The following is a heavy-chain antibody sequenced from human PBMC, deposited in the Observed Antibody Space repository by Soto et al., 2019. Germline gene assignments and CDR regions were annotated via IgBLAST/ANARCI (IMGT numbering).Heavy chain of an antibody. V-gene: IGHV4-59*01. Sequence: SETLSLTCTVPGGSIRRYYWSWSRQPPGKGLEWIGYIYYSGSTNYNPSLKSRVTISVDTSKNQFSLKLSSVTAADTAVYYCARYNWGAMGAFDIWGQGTMVTVSS. D-gene: IGHD1-1*01. CDR2: IYYSGST. CDR3: ARYNWGAMGAFDI. CDR1: GGSIRRYY. J-gene: IGHJ3*02.